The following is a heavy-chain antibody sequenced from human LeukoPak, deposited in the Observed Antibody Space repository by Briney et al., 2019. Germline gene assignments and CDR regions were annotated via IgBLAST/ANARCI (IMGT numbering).Heavy chain of an antibody. Sequence: ASVKVSCKASGYTFTSYGISWVRQAPGQGLEWMGWINPNSGGTNYAQKFQGRVTMTRDTSISTAYMELSRLTSDDTAVYYCARGGIATPGSGDWGQGTLVTVSS. CDR1: GYTFTSYG. V-gene: IGHV1-2*02. D-gene: IGHD6-13*01. J-gene: IGHJ4*02. CDR2: INPNSGGT. CDR3: ARGGIATPGSGD.